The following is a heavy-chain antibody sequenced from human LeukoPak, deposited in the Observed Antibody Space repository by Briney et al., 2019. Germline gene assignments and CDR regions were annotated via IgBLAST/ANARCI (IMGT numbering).Heavy chain of an antibody. CDR3: ARDRGTSNNYYYYMDV. CDR1: GGSISSGSYY. J-gene: IGHJ6*03. CDR2: IYTSGST. D-gene: IGHD1-1*01. V-gene: IGHV4-61*02. Sequence: PSETLSLTCTVSGGSISSGSYYWSWIRQPAGKGLEWIGRIYTSGSTNYNPSLKSRVTISVDTSENQFSLKLSSVTAADTAVYYCARDRGTSNNYYYYMDVWGKGTTVTVSS.